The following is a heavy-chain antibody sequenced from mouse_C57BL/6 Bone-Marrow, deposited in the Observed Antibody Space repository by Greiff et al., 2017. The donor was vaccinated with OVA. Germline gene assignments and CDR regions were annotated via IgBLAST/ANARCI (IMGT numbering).Heavy chain of an antibody. CDR1: GFTFSSYA. D-gene: IGHD1-2*01. J-gene: IGHJ1*03. V-gene: IGHV5-9-1*02. CDR2: ISSGGDYI. Sequence: EVQLVESGEGLVKPGGSLKLSCAASGFTFSSYAMSWVRQTPEKRLEWVAYISSGGDYIYYADTVKGRFTISRDNARNTLYLQMSSLKSEDTAMYYCTRDHITTPVYFDVWGTGTTVTVSS. CDR3: TRDHITTPVYFDV.